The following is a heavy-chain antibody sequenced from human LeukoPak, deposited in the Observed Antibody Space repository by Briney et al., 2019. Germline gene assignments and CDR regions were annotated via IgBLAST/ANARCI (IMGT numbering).Heavy chain of an antibody. CDR2: IYYSGST. D-gene: IGHD3-10*01. CDR3: ARSHMVRGIDY. CDR1: GDSISSYY. J-gene: IGHJ4*02. Sequence: SETLSLTCTVSGDSISSYYWTWIRQPPGKGLEWIGYIYYSGSTNYNPSLKSRVTISVDTSKNQFSLKLSSVTAADTAVYYCARSHMVRGIDYWGQGTLVTVSS. V-gene: IGHV4-59*08.